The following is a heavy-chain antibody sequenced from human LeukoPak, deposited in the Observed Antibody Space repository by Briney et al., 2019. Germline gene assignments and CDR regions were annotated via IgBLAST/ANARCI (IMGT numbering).Heavy chain of an antibody. J-gene: IGHJ4*02. Sequence: GASVKVSCKASGYTFTSYYMHWVRQAPGQGLEWMGIINPSGGSTSYAQKFQGRVATTRDTSTSTVYMELSSLRSEDTAVYYCALDILTGYYHYFDYWGQGTLVTVSS. CDR3: ALDILTGYYHYFDY. V-gene: IGHV1-46*03. CDR1: GYTFTSYY. D-gene: IGHD3-9*01. CDR2: INPSGGST.